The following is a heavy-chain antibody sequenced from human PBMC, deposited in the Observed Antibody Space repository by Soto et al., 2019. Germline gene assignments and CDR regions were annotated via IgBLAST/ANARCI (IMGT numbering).Heavy chain of an antibody. D-gene: IGHD1-1*01. V-gene: IGHV4-4*02. CDR1: GDSITSSNW. J-gene: IGHJ4*02. CDR3: ARDLGTGTDY. Sequence: QVHLQESGPGLVKPSGTLSLTCAVSGDSITSSNWWSWVRQAPGKVLEWIGEIYHSGATTYNPSLKNRSTLSVDPSNNHFSLKLTSVTAADTAVYFCARDLGTGTDYWGRGTLVTVAS. CDR2: IYHSGAT.